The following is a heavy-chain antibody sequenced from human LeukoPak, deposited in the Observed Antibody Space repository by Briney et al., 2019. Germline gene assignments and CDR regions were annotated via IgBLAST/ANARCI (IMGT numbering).Heavy chain of an antibody. J-gene: IGHJ5*02. Sequence: SETLSVTCAVYGGSFTDYYWSWIRQSPGKGLEWIGEINHDGSTNYNPSLKSQVTIAVDRSKNQFSLKLTSVTAADTAVYYCARAYNGCDYPWGQGTLVTVSS. D-gene: IGHD2-8*01. V-gene: IGHV4-34*01. CDR3: ARAYNGCDYP. CDR2: INHDGST. CDR1: GGSFTDYY.